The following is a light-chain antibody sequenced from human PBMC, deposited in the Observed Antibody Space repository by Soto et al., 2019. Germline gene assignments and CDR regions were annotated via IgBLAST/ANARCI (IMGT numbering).Light chain of an antibody. CDR2: GNS. Sequence: QSVLTQPPSVSGAPGQRVTISCTGSSSNIGAGYDVYWYQQLQGTAPKLLIYGNSNRPSGVPDRFSGSKSGTSASLAITGLQAEDEADYYCQSYDRSLSYVFGTGTKLTVL. CDR3: QSYDRSLSYV. J-gene: IGLJ1*01. V-gene: IGLV1-40*01. CDR1: SSNIGAGYD.